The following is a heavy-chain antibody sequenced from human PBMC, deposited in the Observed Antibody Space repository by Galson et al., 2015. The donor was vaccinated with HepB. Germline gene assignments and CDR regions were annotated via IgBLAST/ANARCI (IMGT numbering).Heavy chain of an antibody. CDR3: ARHAAEYRSTCWFDS. V-gene: IGHV5-10-1*01. J-gene: IGHJ5*01. Sequence: QSGAEVKKPGESLRISCKGSGYSFTSYWISWVRQMPGKGLEWMGRIDPTDSYTNYSPSFQGHVTISADKSISTAYLQWSSLKASATARCCCARHAAEYRSTCWFDSWGQGTLVTVSS. CDR1: GYSFTSYW. CDR2: IDPTDSYT. D-gene: IGHD6-13*01.